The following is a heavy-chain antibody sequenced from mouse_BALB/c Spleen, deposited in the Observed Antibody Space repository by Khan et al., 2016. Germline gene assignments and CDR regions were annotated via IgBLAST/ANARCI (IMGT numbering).Heavy chain of an antibody. CDR3: GRGDY. Sequence: EVELVESGGGLVQPGGSRKLSCAASGFTFSSFGMHWVRQAPEKGLEWVAFISSGSSAIYYADTVKGRFTISRDNPKNTLLLPMTSLRSEETAMYYCGRGDYWGQGTTLTVSS. J-gene: IGHJ2*01. CDR1: GFTFSSFG. CDR2: ISSGSSAI. V-gene: IGHV5-17*02.